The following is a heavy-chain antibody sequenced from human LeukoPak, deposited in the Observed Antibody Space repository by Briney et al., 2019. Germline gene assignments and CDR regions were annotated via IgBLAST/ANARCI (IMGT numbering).Heavy chain of an antibody. CDR1: GFTFSSYG. Sequence: GGSLGLSCAASGFTFSSYGMHWVRQAPGKGLEWVAVISYDGSNKYYADSVKGRFTISRDNSKNTLYLQMNSLTAEDTAVYYCAKILDSSGYRYYYYYYMDVWGKGATVTVSS. J-gene: IGHJ6*03. V-gene: IGHV3-30*18. CDR2: ISYDGSNK. D-gene: IGHD3-22*01. CDR3: AKILDSSGYRYYYYYYMDV.